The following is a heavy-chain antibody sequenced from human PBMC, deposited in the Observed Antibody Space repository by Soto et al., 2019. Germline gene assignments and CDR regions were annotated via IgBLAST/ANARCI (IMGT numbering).Heavy chain of an antibody. CDR3: ARDPGGKDSSGWYRAFDI. CDR1: GYTFTGYY. Sequence: GASVKVSCKASGYTFTGYYMHWVRQAPGQGLEWMGWINPNSGGTNYAQKFQGWVTMTRDTSISTAYMELSRLRSDDTAVYYCARDPGGKDSSGWYRAFDIWGQGTMVTVSS. J-gene: IGHJ3*02. CDR2: INPNSGGT. V-gene: IGHV1-2*04. D-gene: IGHD6-19*01.